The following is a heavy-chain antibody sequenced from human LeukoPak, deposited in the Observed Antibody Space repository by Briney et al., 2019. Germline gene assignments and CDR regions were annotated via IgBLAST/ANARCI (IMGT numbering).Heavy chain of an antibody. J-gene: IGHJ3*02. CDR2: IYYSGST. D-gene: IGHD3-10*01. CDR1: GGSISSYY. Sequence: PSETLSLTCTVSGGSISSYYWSWIRQPPGKGLEWIGYIYYSGSTNYNPSLKSRVTISVDTSKNQFSLKLSSVTAADTAVYYCARGPLGELFNDAFDIWGQGTLVTVSS. V-gene: IGHV4-59*01. CDR3: ARGPLGELFNDAFDI.